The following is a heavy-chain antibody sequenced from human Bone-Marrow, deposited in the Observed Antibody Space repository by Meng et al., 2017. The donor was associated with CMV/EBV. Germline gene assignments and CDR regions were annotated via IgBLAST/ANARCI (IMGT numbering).Heavy chain of an antibody. Sequence: GESLKISCAASGFTFSSYAVHWVRQAPGKGLEWVAVISYDGSNKYYADSVKGRLTISRDNSKNTLYLQMNSLRAEDTAVYYCARVMGPCSSSTSCYTISLGYYGMDVWGQGTTVTVSS. CDR1: GFTFSSYA. CDR3: ARVMGPCSSSTSCYTISLGYYGMDV. V-gene: IGHV3-30*04. CDR2: ISYDGSNK. D-gene: IGHD2-2*02. J-gene: IGHJ6*02.